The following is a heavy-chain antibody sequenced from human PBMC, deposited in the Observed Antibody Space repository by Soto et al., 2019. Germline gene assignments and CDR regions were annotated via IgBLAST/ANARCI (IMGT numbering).Heavy chain of an antibody. D-gene: IGHD6-19*01. Sequence: GGSLRLSCAASGFTFSSYAMHWVRQAPGKGLEYVSAISSNGGSTYYANSVKGRFTISRDNSKNTLYLQMGSLRAEDMAVYYCAREWLVFRAFDIWGQGTMVTVSS. V-gene: IGHV3-64*01. CDR3: AREWLVFRAFDI. CDR1: GFTFSSYA. J-gene: IGHJ3*02. CDR2: ISSNGGST.